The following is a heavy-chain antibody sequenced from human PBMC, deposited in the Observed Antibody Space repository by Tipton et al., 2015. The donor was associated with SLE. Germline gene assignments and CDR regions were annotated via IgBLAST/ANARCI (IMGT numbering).Heavy chain of an antibody. V-gene: IGHV4-31*03. CDR2: IHHSGST. CDR3: ARGASPPATAGTVWFDP. J-gene: IGHJ5*02. Sequence: TLSLTCTVPGDSISSGVYYWSWIRQRPGKGLEWFGYIHHSGSTYYSPSLKSRVTISVDTSKNQFSLKLSSVTAADTAVYYCARGASPPATAGTVWFDPWGQGALVTVSS. D-gene: IGHD1-1*01. CDR1: GDSISSGVYY.